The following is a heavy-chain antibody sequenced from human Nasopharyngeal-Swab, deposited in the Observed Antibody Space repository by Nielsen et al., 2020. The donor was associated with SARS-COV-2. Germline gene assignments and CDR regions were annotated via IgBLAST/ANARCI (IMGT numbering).Heavy chain of an antibody. J-gene: IGHJ1*01. Sequence: GESLKISCQASGYTFTSFWIGWVRQMPGKGLEWMGIIFPGDSETRYSPSFQGRVTISADKSITTAYLQWRSLKASDTAMYYCARPGGYCSGGNCYSAEYFQYWGQGTLVTVSS. V-gene: IGHV5-51*01. CDR3: ARPGGYCSGGNCYSAEYFQY. CDR1: GYTFTSFW. D-gene: IGHD2-15*01. CDR2: IFPGDSET.